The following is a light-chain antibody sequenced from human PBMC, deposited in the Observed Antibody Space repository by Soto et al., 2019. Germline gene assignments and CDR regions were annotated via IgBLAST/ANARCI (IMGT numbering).Light chain of an antibody. Sequence: EIVLTQSPGTLSLSPGERATLSCRASQSVTSNSLAWYQQKPGQAPRLLIFGASSRATGIADRFSGSGFGTDFTLTIGRLEPEDFAVYYCQQYGGSSGTFGQGTK. J-gene: IGKJ1*01. CDR3: QQYGGSSGT. CDR1: QSVTSNS. V-gene: IGKV3-20*01. CDR2: GAS.